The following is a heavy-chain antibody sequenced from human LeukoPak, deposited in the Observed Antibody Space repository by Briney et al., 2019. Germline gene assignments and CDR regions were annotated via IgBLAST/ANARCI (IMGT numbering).Heavy chain of an antibody. V-gene: IGHV4-59*04. CDR1: GGSLSSYY. CDR2: IYYSGST. CDR3: ARRFISVVVAPDWFDP. J-gene: IGHJ5*02. Sequence: SETLSLTCTVSGGSLSSYYWSWIRQPPGKGLELIGNIYYSGSTYYNPSLKSRVTISVDTSKNQFSLKLSSVTAADTAVYYCARRFISVVVAPDWFDPWGQGTLVTVSS. D-gene: IGHD2-15*01.